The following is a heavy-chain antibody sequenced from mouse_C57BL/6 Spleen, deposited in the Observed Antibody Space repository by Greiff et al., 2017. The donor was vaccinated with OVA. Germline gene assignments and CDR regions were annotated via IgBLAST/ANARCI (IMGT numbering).Heavy chain of an antibody. CDR3: ARGRPGSPYWYFDV. D-gene: IGHD1-1*01. CDR2: IDPNSGGT. Sequence: VQLQQPGAELVKPGASVKLSCKASGYTFTSYWMHWVKQRPGRGLEWIGRIDPNSGGTKYNEKFKSKATLTVDKTSSTAYMQLSSLTSEYSAVYYCARGRPGSPYWYFDVWGTGTTVTVSS. J-gene: IGHJ1*03. V-gene: IGHV1-72*01. CDR1: GYTFTSYW.